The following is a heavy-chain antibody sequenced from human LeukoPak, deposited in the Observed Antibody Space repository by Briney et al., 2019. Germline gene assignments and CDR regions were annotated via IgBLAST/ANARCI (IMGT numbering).Heavy chain of an antibody. V-gene: IGHV3-66*03. Sequence: GGPLRLSCAGSGFSVSNYYMSWVRQAPGKGLGWVSLIRDSGETFYAASVQGRFTIPRDNSKNTMYLIMNRLGVEDTAVYFCTRDRAVTQDWVEFDPWGQGTLVTVSS. D-gene: IGHD4-17*01. J-gene: IGHJ5*02. CDR3: TRDRAVTQDWVEFDP. CDR1: GFSVSNYY. CDR2: IRDSGET.